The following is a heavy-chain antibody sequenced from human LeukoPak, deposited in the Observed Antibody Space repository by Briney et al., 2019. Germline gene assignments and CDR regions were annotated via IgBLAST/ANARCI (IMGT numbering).Heavy chain of an antibody. CDR2: ISSSGTTI. V-gene: IGHV3-11*01. CDR3: AKTGSKSGDRNPDFDY. J-gene: IGHJ4*02. CDR1: GFTFSDYY. D-gene: IGHD1-26*01. Sequence: GGSLRLSCAASGFTFSDYYMSWIRQAPGKGLEWVSYISSSGTTIYYADSVKGRFTISRDNPKKTLYLQMNSLRAEDTAVYYCAKTGSKSGDRNPDFDYWGQGTLVTVSS.